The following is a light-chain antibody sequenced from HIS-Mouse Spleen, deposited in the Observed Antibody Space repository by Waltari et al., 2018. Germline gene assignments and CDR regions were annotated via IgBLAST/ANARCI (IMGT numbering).Light chain of an antibody. CDR1: SSDVGGYNY. CDR3: SSYTSSSTLV. Sequence: QSALTQPAYVSGSPGQSITISCTGTSSDVGGYNYVSWYPQHPGKAPKLMIYDVSNRPSGVSNRFSGSKSGNTASLTISGLQAEDEADYYCSSYTSSSTLVFGGGTKLTVL. V-gene: IGLV2-14*03. CDR2: DVS. J-gene: IGLJ3*02.